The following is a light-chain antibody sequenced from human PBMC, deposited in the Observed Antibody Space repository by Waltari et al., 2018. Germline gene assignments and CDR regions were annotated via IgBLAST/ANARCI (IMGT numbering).Light chain of an antibody. CDR1: KIESKS. CDR3: QVWDSSSDHPV. V-gene: IGLV3-21*02. Sequence: SYVLTQPPSVSVAPGQTARITCGGNKIESKSVDWYQQKPGQAPVLVVYDESDRPSGIPERFSGSNSGNTVTLTISRVEAGDEADYYCQVWDSSSDHPVFGGGTKLTV. CDR2: DES. J-gene: IGLJ2*01.